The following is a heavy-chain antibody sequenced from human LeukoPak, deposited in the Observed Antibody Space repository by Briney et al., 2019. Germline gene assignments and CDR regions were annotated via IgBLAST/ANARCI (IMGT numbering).Heavy chain of an antibody. CDR3: AKVAHYGDYGFDY. CDR1: GFTFSSYA. V-gene: IGHV3-64*01. CDR2: ISSIGGST. D-gene: IGHD4-17*01. J-gene: IGHJ4*02. Sequence: GGSLRLSCAASGFTFSSYAMHWVRQAPGKGLESVSAISSIGGSTYYANSVKGRFTISRDNSKNTLYLQMNSLRAEDTAVYYCAKVAHYGDYGFDYWGQGTLVTVSS.